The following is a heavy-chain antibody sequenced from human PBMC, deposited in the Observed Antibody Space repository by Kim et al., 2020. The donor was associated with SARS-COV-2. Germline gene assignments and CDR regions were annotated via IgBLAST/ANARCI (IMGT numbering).Heavy chain of an antibody. Sequence: ASVKVSCKASGYTFTSYAMNWVRQAPGQGLEWMGWINTNTGNPTYAQGFTGRFVFSLDTSVSTAYLQISSLKAEDTAVYYCANALAAAGTWDWFDPWGQGTLVTVSS. V-gene: IGHV7-4-1*02. J-gene: IGHJ5*02. CDR3: ANALAAAGTWDWFDP. CDR1: GYTFTSYA. CDR2: INTNTGNP. D-gene: IGHD6-13*01.